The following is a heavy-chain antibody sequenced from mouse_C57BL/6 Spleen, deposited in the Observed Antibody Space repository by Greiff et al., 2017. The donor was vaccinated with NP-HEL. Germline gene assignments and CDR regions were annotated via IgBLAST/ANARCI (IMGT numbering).Heavy chain of an antibody. J-gene: IGHJ4*01. Sequence: QVQLQQSGAELVKPGASVKLSCKASGYTFTSYWMHWVKQRPGQGLEWIGMIHPNSGSTNYNEKFKSKATLTVDKSSSTAYMQLSSLTSEDAAVYYCARDGSPSMDYWGQGTSVTVSS. CDR3: ARDGSPSMDY. D-gene: IGHD2-3*01. CDR2: IHPNSGST. V-gene: IGHV1-64*01. CDR1: GYTFTSYW.